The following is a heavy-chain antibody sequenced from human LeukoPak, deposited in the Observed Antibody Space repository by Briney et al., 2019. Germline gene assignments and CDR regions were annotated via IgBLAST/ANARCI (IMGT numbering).Heavy chain of an antibody. D-gene: IGHD4-17*01. V-gene: IGHV3-21*01. J-gene: IGHJ4*02. CDR2: ITSSSSYI. CDR3: ARDRYYGDHTQVDY. CDR1: GFTFSSYS. Sequence: SGRSLRPACAASGFTFSSYSMNWVSQVPGDGLELVSSITSSSSYIYYADSVKGRFTISRDIAKNSLYLQMSSLRAEDTAVYYCARDRYYGDHTQVDYWGQGALVTVSS.